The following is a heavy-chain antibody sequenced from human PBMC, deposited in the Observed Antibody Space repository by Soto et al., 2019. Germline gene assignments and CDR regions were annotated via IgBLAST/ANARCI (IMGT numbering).Heavy chain of an antibody. V-gene: IGHV2-5*01. CDR2: INWNDDK. J-gene: IGHJ4*02. Sequence: QITLKESGPTLVKVTQTVTLTCTFSGFSLSSTGVGVGWIRQPPGKALEGLALINWNDDKRYNPSLKSRLTTTKDPSKYQVVLTMTNMDPVDTAPYSCARRGNNCGFFYYDYWGQGTLVTVSS. CDR3: ARRGNNCGFFYYDY. CDR1: GFSLSSTGVG. D-gene: IGHD2-21*01.